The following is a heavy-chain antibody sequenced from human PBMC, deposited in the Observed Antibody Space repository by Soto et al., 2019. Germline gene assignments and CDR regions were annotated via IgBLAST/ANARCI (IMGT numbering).Heavy chain of an antibody. J-gene: IGHJ6*02. CDR1: GGSFIGYY. CDR3: ARGRERITIFGVRTKDYYYGMDV. D-gene: IGHD3-3*01. Sequence: SETLSLTCAVYGGSFIGYYWSWIRQPPGKGLEWIGEINHSGSTNYNPSLKSRVTISVDTSKNQFSLKLSSVTAADTAVYYCARGRERITIFGVRTKDYYYGMDVWGQGTTVTVSS. CDR2: INHSGST. V-gene: IGHV4-34*01.